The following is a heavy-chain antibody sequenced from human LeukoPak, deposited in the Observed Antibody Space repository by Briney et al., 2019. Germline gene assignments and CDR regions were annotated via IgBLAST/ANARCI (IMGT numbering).Heavy chain of an antibody. J-gene: IGHJ6*03. CDR2: IYYSGST. Sequence: SETLSLTCAVSGGSISSSNWWSWVRQPPGKGLEWIGYIYYSGSTNYNPSLKSRVTISVDTSKNQFSLKLSSVTAADTAVYYCAGSYYYSYYSYYMDVWGKGTTVTVSS. CDR1: GGSISSSNW. D-gene: IGHD3-10*01. CDR3: AGSYYYSYYSYYMDV. V-gene: IGHV4-4*02.